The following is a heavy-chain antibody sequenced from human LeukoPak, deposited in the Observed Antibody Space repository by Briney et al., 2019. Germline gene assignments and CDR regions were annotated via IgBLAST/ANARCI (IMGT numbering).Heavy chain of an antibody. CDR2: ISYDGNFK. D-gene: IGHD2-21*02. J-gene: IGHJ4*02. Sequence: PGRSLRLSCAASGFTFSNYAVHWVRQAPGKGLEWVAIISYDGNFKYYADSVKGRFTISRDNSKNTPYLQMNSLRPEDTAVYYCARGQDIVVVAATLDHWGQGTLVTVSS. CDR1: GFTFSNYA. V-gene: IGHV3-30-3*01. CDR3: ARGQDIVVVAATLDH.